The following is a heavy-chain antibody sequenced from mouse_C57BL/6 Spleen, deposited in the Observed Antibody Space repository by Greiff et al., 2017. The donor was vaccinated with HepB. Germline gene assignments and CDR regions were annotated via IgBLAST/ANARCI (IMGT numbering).Heavy chain of an antibody. J-gene: IGHJ2*01. Sequence: EVQGVESGGGLVKPGGSLKLSCAASGFTFSSYTMSWVRQTPEKRLEWVATISGGGGNTYYPDSVKGRFTISRDNAKNTLYLQMSSLRSEDTALYYCARHRNYYGSSSYFDYWGQGTTLTVSS. D-gene: IGHD1-1*01. CDR3: ARHRNYYGSSSYFDY. V-gene: IGHV5-9*01. CDR2: ISGGGGNT. CDR1: GFTFSSYT.